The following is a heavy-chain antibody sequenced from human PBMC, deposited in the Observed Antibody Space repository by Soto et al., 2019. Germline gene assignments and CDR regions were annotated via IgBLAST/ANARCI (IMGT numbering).Heavy chain of an antibody. Sequence: EVQVLESGGGLVQPGGSLRLSCAASGFTFSTYAMSWVRQAPGKGLEWVSGISGSGGSTYYADSVKGRFTISRDNSKKPLFLQMSSLRAEDTAVYFCATGGAAAGMGYFDLWGRGTLVTVSS. D-gene: IGHD6-13*01. CDR1: GFTFSTYA. CDR3: ATGGAAAGMGYFDL. CDR2: ISGSGGST. J-gene: IGHJ2*01. V-gene: IGHV3-23*01.